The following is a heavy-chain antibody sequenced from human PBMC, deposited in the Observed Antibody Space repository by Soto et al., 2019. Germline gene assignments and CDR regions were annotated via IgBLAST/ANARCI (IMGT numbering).Heavy chain of an antibody. CDR2: INHSGST. V-gene: IGHV4-34*01. Sequence: SETLSLTCAVYGGSFSGYYWNWIRQPPGKGLEWIGEINHSGSTNYNPSLKSRVTISVDTSKNQFSLKLSSVTAADTAVYYCARGYGRSFDFWGQGTLVTISS. D-gene: IGHD3-10*01. J-gene: IGHJ4*02. CDR3: ARGYGRSFDF. CDR1: GGSFSGYY.